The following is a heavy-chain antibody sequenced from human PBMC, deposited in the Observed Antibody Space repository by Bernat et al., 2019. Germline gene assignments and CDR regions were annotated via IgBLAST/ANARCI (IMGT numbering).Heavy chain of an antibody. CDR3: AKDWVAAAGPRPPGAFDI. Sequence: QVQLVESGGGVVQPGRSLRLSCAASGFTFSSYGMHWVRQAPGKGLEWVAVISYDGSNKYYADSVKGRFTISRDNSKNTLYLQMNSLRAEDTAVYYCAKDWVAAAGPRPPGAFDIWGQGTMVTVSS. CDR2: ISYDGSNK. CDR1: GFTFSSYG. J-gene: IGHJ3*02. V-gene: IGHV3-30*18. D-gene: IGHD6-13*01.